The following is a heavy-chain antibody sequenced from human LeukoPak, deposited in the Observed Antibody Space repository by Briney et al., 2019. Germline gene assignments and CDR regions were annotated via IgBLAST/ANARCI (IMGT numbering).Heavy chain of an antibody. V-gene: IGHV5-51*01. Sequence: GESLKISCKGSGYSFISYWIAWVRQMPGKGLEWMGIIYPGDSDARYSPSFQGQVTISADKSISTAYLQWSSLKASDTAMYYCARAVTIYYYYMDVWGKGTTVAISS. CDR3: ARAVTIYYYYMDV. D-gene: IGHD4-17*01. J-gene: IGHJ6*03. CDR2: IYPGDSDA. CDR1: GYSFISYW.